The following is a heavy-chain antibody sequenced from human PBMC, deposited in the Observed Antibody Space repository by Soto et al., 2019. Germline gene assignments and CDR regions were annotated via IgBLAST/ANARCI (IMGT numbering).Heavy chain of an antibody. V-gene: IGHV3-30-3*01. CDR2: ISYDGSDK. CDR3: ARGGGFCGADCYEGGIDY. J-gene: IGHJ4*02. D-gene: IGHD2-21*02. Sequence: PGGSLRLSCAASGFTFSPYTMHWVRQTPGKGLEWVAVISYDGSDKNYADSVRGRFTISRDNSKNTLFLQMNSLRAEDTALYYCARGGGFCGADCYEGGIDYWGQGALVTVSS. CDR1: GFTFSPYT.